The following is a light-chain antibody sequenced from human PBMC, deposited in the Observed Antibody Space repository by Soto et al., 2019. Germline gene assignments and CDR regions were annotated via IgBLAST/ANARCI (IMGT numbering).Light chain of an antibody. V-gene: IGLV2-14*01. CDR2: DVS. CDR3: SSYTSSSTRV. Sequence: QSVLTQPASVSGSPGQSITISCTGTSSDVGGYNYVSWYQQHPGKAPXLMIXDVSXXXXXXXXRXXGSXSGNXXSXTFXGXXXXXXXXYYXSSYTSSSTRVFGGGTKLTVL. CDR1: SSDVGGYNY. J-gene: IGLJ2*01.